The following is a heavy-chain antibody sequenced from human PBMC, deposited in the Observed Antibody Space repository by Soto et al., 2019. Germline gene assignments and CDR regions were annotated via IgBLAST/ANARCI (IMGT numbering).Heavy chain of an antibody. CDR3: ATLRSMRIVVVPAAIEYYYGMDV. CDR2: IYPGDSDT. D-gene: IGHD2-2*01. Sequence: PGESLKISCKGSGYSFTSYWIGWVRQMPGKGLEWMGIIYPGDSDTRYSPSFQGHVTISADKSISTAYLQWSSLKASDTAMYYCATLRSMRIVVVPAAIEYYYGMDVWGQGTTVTVSS. J-gene: IGHJ6*02. CDR1: GYSFTSYW. V-gene: IGHV5-51*01.